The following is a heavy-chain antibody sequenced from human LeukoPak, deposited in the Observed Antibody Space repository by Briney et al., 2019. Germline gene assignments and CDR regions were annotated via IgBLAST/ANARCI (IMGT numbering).Heavy chain of an antibody. J-gene: IGHJ2*01. CDR2: INHSGST. Sequence: SETLSLTCAVYGGSFSGYYWSWIRQPPGKGLEWIGEINHSGSTNYNPSLKSRVTMSVDTSKNQFSLKLSSVTAADTAVYYCARSVTRGYFDLWGRGTLVTVSS. CDR3: ARSVTRGYFDL. D-gene: IGHD2-21*02. CDR1: GGSFSGYY. V-gene: IGHV4-34*01.